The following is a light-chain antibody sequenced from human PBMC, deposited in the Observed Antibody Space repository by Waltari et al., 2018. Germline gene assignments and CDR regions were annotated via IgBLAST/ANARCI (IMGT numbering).Light chain of an antibody. CDR1: ESLVHSYGDSF. CDR3: MQATHFPRT. CDR2: EVS. Sequence: VLTQTPVSLNVTVGQPASISCRSSESLVHSYGDSFFNWLHQRPGQPPSLLILEVSHRFSGVPDRFSGSGAGTDFTLHISSVQPEDVGFFYCMQATHFPRTFGQGTKVDI. V-gene: IGKV2-24*01. J-gene: IGKJ1*01.